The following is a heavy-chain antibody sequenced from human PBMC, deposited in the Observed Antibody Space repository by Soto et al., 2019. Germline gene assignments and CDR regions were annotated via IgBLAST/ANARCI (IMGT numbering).Heavy chain of an antibody. D-gene: IGHD6-19*01. CDR3: ARGDGWREY. V-gene: IGHV4-34*01. CDR2: INHSGST. Sequence: QVQLQPWGAGLLKPSETLSLTCAVYGGSFSGYYWSWIRQSPGKGLEWIGEINHSGSTNYNPSLKSRVTISVDTSKNQFSLKLSSVTAADTAVYYCARGDGWREYWGQGTLVTVSS. J-gene: IGHJ4*02. CDR1: GGSFSGYY.